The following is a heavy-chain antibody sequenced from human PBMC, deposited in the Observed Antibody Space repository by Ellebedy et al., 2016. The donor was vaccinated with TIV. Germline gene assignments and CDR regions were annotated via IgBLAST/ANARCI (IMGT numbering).Heavy chain of an antibody. CDR1: GYTFTGYY. CDR3: ARIEYSTSKLDY. D-gene: IGHD6-13*01. CDR2: INPRSGDT. J-gene: IGHJ4*02. V-gene: IGHV1-2*02. Sequence: ASVKVSCKASGYTFTGYYIHWVRQAPGQGLEWMGWINPRSGDTNYAQKFLGRVTMTRDTSLSTAYMELNRLTSDDTAVYYCARIEYSTSKLDYWGLGSLVTVSS.